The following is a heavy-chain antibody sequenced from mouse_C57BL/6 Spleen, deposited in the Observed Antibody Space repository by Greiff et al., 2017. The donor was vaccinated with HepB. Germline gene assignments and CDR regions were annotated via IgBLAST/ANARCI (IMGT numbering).Heavy chain of an antibody. J-gene: IGHJ4*01. V-gene: IGHV5-17*01. CDR3: ARDGYLYYYAMDY. CDR1: GFTFSDYG. D-gene: IGHD2-3*01. CDR2: ISSGSSTI. Sequence: EVKLQESGGGLVKPGGSLKLSCAASGFTFSDYGMHWVRQAPEKGLEWVAYISSGSSTIYYADTVKGRFTISRDNAKNTLFLQMTSLRSEDTAMYYCARDGYLYYYAMDYWGQGTSVTVSS.